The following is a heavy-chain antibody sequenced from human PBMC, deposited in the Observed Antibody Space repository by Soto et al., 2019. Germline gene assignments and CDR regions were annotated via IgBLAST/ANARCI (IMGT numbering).Heavy chain of an antibody. J-gene: IGHJ4*02. CDR3: ARPLGGYSGYDYFDY. D-gene: IGHD5-12*01. CDR1: GFTFSSYS. CDR2: ISSSSYI. V-gene: IGHV3-21*01. Sequence: GGSLRLSCAASGFTFSSYSMNWVRQAPGKGLEWVSSISSSSYIYYADSVKGRFTISRDNAKNSLYLQMNSLRAEDTAVYYCARPLGGYSGYDYFDYWGQGTLVTVSS.